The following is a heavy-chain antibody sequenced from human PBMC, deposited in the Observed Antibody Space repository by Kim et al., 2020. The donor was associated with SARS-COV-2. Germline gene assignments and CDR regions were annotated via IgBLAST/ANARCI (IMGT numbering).Heavy chain of an antibody. CDR3: ARALGVVVTVAREIDAFDI. CDR2: INPNSGGT. CDR1: GYTFTGYY. J-gene: IGHJ3*02. D-gene: IGHD2-21*02. Sequence: ASVKVSCKASGYTFTGYYMHWVRQAPGQGLEWMGRINPNSGGTNYAQKFQGRVTMTRDTSISTAYMELSRLRSDDTAVYYCARALGVVVTVAREIDAFDIWGQGTMVTVSS. V-gene: IGHV1-2*06.